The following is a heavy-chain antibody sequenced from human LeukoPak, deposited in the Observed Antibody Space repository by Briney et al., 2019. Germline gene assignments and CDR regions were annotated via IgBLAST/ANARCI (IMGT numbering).Heavy chain of an antibody. D-gene: IGHD3-22*01. CDR2: IYYSGST. Sequence: PETLSLTCTVSGGSISSYYWSWIRQPPGKGLEWIGYIYYSGSTNYNPSLKSRVTISVDTSKNQFSLKLSSVTAADTAVYYCARFPKGAWDADYDSRGYTETFDIWGQGTMVTVSS. J-gene: IGHJ3*02. V-gene: IGHV4-59*01. CDR3: ARFPKGAWDADYDSRGYTETFDI. CDR1: GGSISSYY.